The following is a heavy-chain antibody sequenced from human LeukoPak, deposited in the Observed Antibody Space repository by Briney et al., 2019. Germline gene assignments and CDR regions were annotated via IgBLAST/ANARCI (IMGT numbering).Heavy chain of an antibody. CDR1: GGTLSSYA. CDR3: ARSSGSDRYYYYYMDV. J-gene: IGHJ6*03. Sequence: GASVKVSCKASGGTLSSYAISWVRQAPGQGLEWMGGIIPIFGTANYAQKFQGRVTITADESTSTAYMELSSLRSEDTAVYYCARSSGSDRYYYYYMDVWGKGTTVTVSS. V-gene: IGHV1-69*13. CDR2: IIPIFGTA. D-gene: IGHD3-16*02.